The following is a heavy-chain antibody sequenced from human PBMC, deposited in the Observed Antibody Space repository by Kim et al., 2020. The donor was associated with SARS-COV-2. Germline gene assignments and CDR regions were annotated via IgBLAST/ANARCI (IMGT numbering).Heavy chain of an antibody. V-gene: IGHV3-15*01. J-gene: IGHJ6*02. CDR2: IKSKTDGGTT. Sequence: GGSLRLSCAASGFTFSNAWMSWVRQAPGKGLEWVGRIKSKTDGGTTDYAAPVKGRFTISRDDSKNTLYLQMNSLKTEDTAVYYCTTGDCSGGSCYSVYYYGMDVWGQGTTGTVSS. CDR3: TTGDCSGGSCYSVYYYGMDV. CDR1: GFTFSNAW. D-gene: IGHD2-15*01.